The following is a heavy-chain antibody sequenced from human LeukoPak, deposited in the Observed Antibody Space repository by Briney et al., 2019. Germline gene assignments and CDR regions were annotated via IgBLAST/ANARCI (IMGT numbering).Heavy chain of an antibody. CDR1: GFTLSSYG. CDR3: AREGSSSWYQPLYYYYYGMDV. V-gene: IGHV3-30*03. Sequence: GGSLRLSCAASGFTLSSYGMHWVRQAPGKGLEWVAVISYDGSNKYYADSVKGRFTISRDNSKNTLYLQMNSLRAEDTAVYYCAREGSSSWYQPLYYYYYGMDVWGQGTTVTVSS. D-gene: IGHD6-13*01. CDR2: ISYDGSNK. J-gene: IGHJ6*02.